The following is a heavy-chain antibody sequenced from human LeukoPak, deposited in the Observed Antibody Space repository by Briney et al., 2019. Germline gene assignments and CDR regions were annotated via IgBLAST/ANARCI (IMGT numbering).Heavy chain of an antibody. D-gene: IGHD5-24*01. Sequence: GGSLRLSCAASGFTFGDYVIHWVRRAPGKGLEWVSGISWNSGSIAYADSVKGRFTISRDNAKNSLYLQMNSLRAEDTAVYYCARDPSRWLQLSYYFDYWGQGTLVTVSS. CDR2: ISWNSGSI. CDR3: ARDPSRWLQLSYYFDY. J-gene: IGHJ4*02. V-gene: IGHV3-9*01. CDR1: GFTFGDYV.